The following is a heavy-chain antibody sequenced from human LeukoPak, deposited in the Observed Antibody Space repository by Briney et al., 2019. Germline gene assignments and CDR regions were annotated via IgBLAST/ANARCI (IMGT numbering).Heavy chain of an antibody. CDR3: AKARTTGFFYYYGPDV. J-gene: IGHJ6*04. CDR1: GFPFKSYA. CDR2: ISGSGDKT. Sequence: GGSLRLSCAASGFPFKSYAMTWVRQAPGKGLEWVSVISGSGDKTYYAEAVKVRFTISRDNSRNTMYLQMNSLRADDSAVYYCAKARTTGFFYYYGPDVWGEGTTVSVFS. V-gene: IGHV3-23*01. D-gene: IGHD4-11*01.